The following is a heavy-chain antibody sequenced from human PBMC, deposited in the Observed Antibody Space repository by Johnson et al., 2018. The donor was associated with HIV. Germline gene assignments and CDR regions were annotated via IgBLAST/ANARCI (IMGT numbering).Heavy chain of an antibody. CDR1: GFTVRSNY. J-gene: IGHJ3*02. D-gene: IGHD3-22*01. Sequence: VQLVESGGGLVQPGGSLRLSCVASGFTVRSNYMSWVRQAPGKGLEWVSVIYSGGSTYYADSVKGRFTISRDNSKNTLYLQMNSLRAEDTAVYYCAKDVGNYWPNAFDIWGQGTTVTVSS. CDR3: AKDVGNYWPNAFDI. V-gene: IGHV3-66*02. CDR2: IYSGGST.